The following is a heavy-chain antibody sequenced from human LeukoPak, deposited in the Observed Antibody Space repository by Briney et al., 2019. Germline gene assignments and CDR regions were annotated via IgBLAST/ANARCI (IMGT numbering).Heavy chain of an antibody. V-gene: IGHV1-69*04. J-gene: IGHJ6*02. D-gene: IGHD2-2*01. CDR1: GGTFSSYA. CDR3: ARGGTADIVVVPAAIEYYYYGMDV. Sequence: ASVKVSCRASGGTFSSYAISWVRQAPGQGLEWMGRIIPILGIANYAQKFQGRVTITADKSTSTAYMELSSLRSEDTAVYYCARGGTADIVVVPAAIEYYYYGMDVWGQGTTVTVSS. CDR2: IIPILGIA.